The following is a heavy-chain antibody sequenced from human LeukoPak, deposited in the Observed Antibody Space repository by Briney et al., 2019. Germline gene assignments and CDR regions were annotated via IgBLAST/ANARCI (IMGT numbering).Heavy chain of an antibody. Sequence: ASVKVSCKASGYTFTSYYMHWVRQAPGQGLEWMGIINPSGGSTSYAQKFQGRATMTRDTSTSTVYMELSSLRSEDTAVYYCARDGSDRKYYYDSSGPTPYYYCGMDVWGQGTTVTVSS. CDR1: GYTFTSYY. CDR2: INPSGGST. CDR3: ARDGSDRKYYYDSSGPTPYYYCGMDV. D-gene: IGHD3-22*01. J-gene: IGHJ6*02. V-gene: IGHV1-46*01.